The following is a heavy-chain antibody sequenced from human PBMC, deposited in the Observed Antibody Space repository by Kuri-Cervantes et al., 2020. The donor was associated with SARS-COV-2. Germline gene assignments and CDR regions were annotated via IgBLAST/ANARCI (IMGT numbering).Heavy chain of an antibody. D-gene: IGHD2-8*01. CDR3: AREGLMGTMDY. J-gene: IGHJ4*02. V-gene: IGHV4-59*12. CDR2: IYYSGST. CDR1: GGSISSYY. Sequence: SETLSLTCTVSGGSISSYYWSWIRQPPGKGLEWIGYIYYSGSTNYNPTLKSRVTISADTSKNQFSLKLSSVTAADTAVYYCAREGLMGTMDYWGQGTLVTVSS.